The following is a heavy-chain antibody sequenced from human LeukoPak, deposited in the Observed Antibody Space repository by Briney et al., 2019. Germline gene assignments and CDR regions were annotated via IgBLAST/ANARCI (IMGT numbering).Heavy chain of an antibody. Sequence: GGSLRLSCAVSGLTFSTYSMTWARQGPGKGLEWVSSIYNSGAKIFYADSVKGRFTISRDNSKNMLYLQMNSLRVEDTAVYYCAKDVAPDSGWDLDYWGQGTLVTVSS. CDR2: IYNSGAKI. J-gene: IGHJ4*02. V-gene: IGHV3-23*01. CDR1: GLTFSTYS. CDR3: AKDVAPDSGWDLDY. D-gene: IGHD6-19*01.